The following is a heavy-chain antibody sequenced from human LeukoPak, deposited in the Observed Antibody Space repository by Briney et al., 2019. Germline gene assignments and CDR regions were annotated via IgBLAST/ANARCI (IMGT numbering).Heavy chain of an antibody. Sequence: GGSLRLSCAASGFTFSSYAMSWVRQAPGKGLEWVSAISGSGGSTYYADSVKGRFTISRDNSKNTLYLQMKSLRAEDTAVYYCAKGRRAPLVGTITTSWIDNWGQGALFTVSS. D-gene: IGHD1-26*01. J-gene: IGHJ4*02. CDR2: ISGSGGST. CDR3: AKGRRAPLVGTITTSWIDN. CDR1: GFTFSSYA. V-gene: IGHV3-23*01.